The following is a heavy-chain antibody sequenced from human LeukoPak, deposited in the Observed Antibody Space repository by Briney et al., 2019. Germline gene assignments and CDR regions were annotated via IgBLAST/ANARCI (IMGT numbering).Heavy chain of an antibody. Sequence: PGGSLRLSCAASGFTSSSYAMSWVRQAPGKGLEWASAISVSGGSTYYADSVKGRFTISRDNPKNTLYLQMNSLRAEDTAVYYCAPRIVGATVVDLWGRGTLVTVSS. CDR2: ISVSGGST. CDR1: GFTSSSYA. CDR3: APRIVGATVVDL. D-gene: IGHD1-26*01. V-gene: IGHV3-23*01. J-gene: IGHJ2*01.